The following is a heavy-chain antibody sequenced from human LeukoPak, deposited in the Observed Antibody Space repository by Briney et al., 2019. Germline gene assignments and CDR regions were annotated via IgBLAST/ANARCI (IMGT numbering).Heavy chain of an antibody. D-gene: IGHD2-15*01. J-gene: IGHJ5*02. CDR3: AGRDNWFDP. Sequence: PGGSLRLSCAASGFTFSSYSMNWVRQAPGKGLEWVSYISSSSSTIYYADSVKGRFTISRDNSKNTLYLQMNSLRAEDTAVYYCAGRDNWFDPWGQGTLVTVSS. V-gene: IGHV3-48*01. CDR2: ISSSSSTI. CDR1: GFTFSSYS.